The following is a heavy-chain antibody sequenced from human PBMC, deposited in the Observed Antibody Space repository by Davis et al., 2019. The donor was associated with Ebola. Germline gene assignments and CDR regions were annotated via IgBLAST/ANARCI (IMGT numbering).Heavy chain of an antibody. D-gene: IGHD6-6*01. CDR3: ARGGPISSIAARPWWFDP. J-gene: IGHJ5*02. V-gene: IGHV4-34*01. CDR2: INHSGST. CDR1: GGSFSGYY. Sequence: PSETLSLTCAVYGGSFSGYYWSWIRQPPGKGLEWIGEINHSGSTNYNPSLKSRVTISVDTSKNQFSLKLSSVTAADTAVYYCARGGPISSIAARPWWFDPWGQGTLVTVSS.